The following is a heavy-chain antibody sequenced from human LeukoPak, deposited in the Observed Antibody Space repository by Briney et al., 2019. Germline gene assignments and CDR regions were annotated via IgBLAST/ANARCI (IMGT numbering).Heavy chain of an antibody. CDR2: ISWNSGSI. J-gene: IGHJ4*02. Sequence: PGRSLRLSCAASGFTFDDYAMHWVRQAPGKGLEWVSGISWNSGSIGYADSVKGRFTISRDNAKDSLYLQMNSLRAEDTALYYCAKGRYYFDYWGQGTLVTVSS. V-gene: IGHV3-9*01. CDR3: AKGRYYFDY. CDR1: GFTFDDYA.